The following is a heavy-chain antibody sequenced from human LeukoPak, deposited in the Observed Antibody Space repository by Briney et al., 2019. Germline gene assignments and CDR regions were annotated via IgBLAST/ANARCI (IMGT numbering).Heavy chain of an antibody. CDR2: ISFDGTNK. V-gene: IGHV3-30*03. CDR3: ATSRILSAGNFDY. Sequence: GGSLRLSCAASGFTFSSYGMHWVRQAPGKGLEWVAVISFDGTNKHSADSVKGRFTISRDISKNTLYLQMNSLRPEDTAVYYCATSRILSAGNFDYWGQGTLVTVSS. CDR1: GFTFSSYG. J-gene: IGHJ4*02. D-gene: IGHD1-14*01.